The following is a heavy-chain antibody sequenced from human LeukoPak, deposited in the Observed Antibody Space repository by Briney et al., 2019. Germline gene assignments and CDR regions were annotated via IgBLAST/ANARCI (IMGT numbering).Heavy chain of an antibody. CDR2: IYHSGST. CDR1: GGSISSSGYS. Sequence: SETLSLTCTVSGGSISSSGYSWSWIRQPPGKNLERIGDIYHSGSTYYNPSLKGRVTISADKSKNQFSLRLSSVTAADTAVYYCARALTGRARTFDYWGQGTLVTVSS. J-gene: IGHJ4*02. CDR3: ARALTGRARTFDY. D-gene: IGHD3-9*01. V-gene: IGHV4-30-2*01.